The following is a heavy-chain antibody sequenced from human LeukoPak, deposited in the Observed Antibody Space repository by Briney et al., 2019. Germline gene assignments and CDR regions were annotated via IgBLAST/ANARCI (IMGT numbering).Heavy chain of an antibody. V-gene: IGHV4-34*01. J-gene: IGHJ3*02. D-gene: IGHD3-22*01. CDR1: GGSFSGYY. CDR2: INHSGST. CDR3: ARGQTYYYDSSGYYAYAFDI. Sequence: PSETLSLTCAVYGGSFSGYYWSWIRQPPGEGLEWIGEINHSGSTNYNPSLKCRVTISVDTSKNQFSLKLSSVTAADTAVYYCARGQTYYYDSSGYYAYAFDIWGQGTMVTVSS.